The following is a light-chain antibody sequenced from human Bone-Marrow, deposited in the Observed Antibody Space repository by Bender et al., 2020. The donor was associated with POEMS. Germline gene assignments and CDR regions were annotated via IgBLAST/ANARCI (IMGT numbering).Light chain of an antibody. CDR2: SSH. V-gene: IGLV1-44*01. CDR1: SSNIGAHA. CDR3: AVWDDSLNGWV. J-gene: IGLJ3*02. Sequence: QSVLTQPPSASGTPGQRVTISCSGGSSNIGAHAVNWYQHLPGTAPKLLIYSSHRRPSEVPDRFSGSRSGTSASLAIRGLKSEDEADYDCAVWDDSLNGWVFGGGTKLTVL.